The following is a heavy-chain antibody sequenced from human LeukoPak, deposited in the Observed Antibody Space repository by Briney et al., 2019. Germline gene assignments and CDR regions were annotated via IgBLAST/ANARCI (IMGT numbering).Heavy chain of an antibody. J-gene: IGHJ4*02. CDR3: SRSYSRHGALYYFDY. CDR2: TRDKANSYTT. V-gene: IGHV3-72*01. Sequence: PGGSLRLSCAASGFTFSDYYMDWARQAPGKGLEWVGRTRDKANSYTTEYAASVRGRFTISRDDSKNSLYLQMNTLITEDTAVYYCSRSYSRHGALYYFDYWGLGTLVTVSS. D-gene: IGHD5-12*01. CDR1: GFTFSDYY.